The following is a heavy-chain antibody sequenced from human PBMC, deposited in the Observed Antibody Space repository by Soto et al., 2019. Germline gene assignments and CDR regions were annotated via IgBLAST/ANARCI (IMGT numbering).Heavy chain of an antibody. D-gene: IGHD2-2*01. CDR3: ARDLYCSSTSCPRGGHWFDA. V-gene: IGHV3-11*01. J-gene: IGHJ5*02. CDR1: GFTFSDYY. CDR2: ISSSGSTI. Sequence: GGSVRLSCAASGFTFSDYYMSWIRQGPGKGLEWVSYISSSGSTIYYADSVKGRFTISRDNAKNSLYLQMNSLRAEDTAVYYCARDLYCSSTSCPRGGHWFDAWGQGTLVTVSS.